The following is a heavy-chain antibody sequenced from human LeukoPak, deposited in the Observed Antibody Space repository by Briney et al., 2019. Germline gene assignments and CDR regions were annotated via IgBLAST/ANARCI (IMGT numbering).Heavy chain of an antibody. CDR2: IYYSGST. CDR3: ARDPGSPHDAFDI. V-gene: IGHV4-30-4*01. Sequence: SETLSLTCTVSGGSISSGDYYWGWIRQPPGKGLEWIGYIYYSGSTYYNPSLKSRVTISIDTSKNQFSLKLSSVTAADTAVYYCARDPGSPHDAFDIWGQGTMVTVSS. J-gene: IGHJ3*02. CDR1: GGSISSGDYY.